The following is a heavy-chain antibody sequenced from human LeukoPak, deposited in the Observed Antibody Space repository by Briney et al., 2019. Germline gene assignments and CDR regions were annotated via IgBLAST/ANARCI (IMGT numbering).Heavy chain of an antibody. V-gene: IGHV1-69*06. J-gene: IGHJ6*03. CDR1: GYTFTSYG. D-gene: IGHD4-17*01. Sequence: GASVKVSCKASGYTFTSYGISWVRQAPGQGLEWMGGVIPIFGTANYAQKFQGRVTITADKSTSTAYVELSSLRSEDTAVYYCARDRWPVTRIHYYYTMDAWGEGTTVTVSS. CDR3: ARDRWPVTRIHYYYTMDA. CDR2: VIPIFGTA.